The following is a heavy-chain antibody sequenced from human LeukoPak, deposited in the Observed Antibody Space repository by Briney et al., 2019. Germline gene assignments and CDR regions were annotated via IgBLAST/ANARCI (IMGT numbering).Heavy chain of an antibody. V-gene: IGHV3-23*01. Sequence: GGSLRLSCAASGFTFSSYAMSWVRQAPGKGLEWVSAISGSGGSTYYADSVKGRFTISRDNSKNTLYLQMNSLRAEDTAVYYCARMNYVSSGWGAPFDYWGQGTLVTVSS. D-gene: IGHD1-7*01. CDR2: ISGSGGST. J-gene: IGHJ4*02. CDR1: GFTFSSYA. CDR3: ARMNYVSSGWGAPFDY.